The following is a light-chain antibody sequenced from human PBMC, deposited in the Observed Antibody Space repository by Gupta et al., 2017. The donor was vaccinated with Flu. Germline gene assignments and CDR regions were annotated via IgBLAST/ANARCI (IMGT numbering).Light chain of an antibody. CDR2: EVS. CDR3: SSYTSSSNYV. J-gene: IGLJ1*01. V-gene: IGLV2-14*01. Sequence: QSALTQPASVSGSPGPSITISCTGTSSDVGGYNYVSWYQQHPGKAPKLMIYEVSKRPSGVANRFSGSKSGNTASLTISGLQAEDEADYYCSSYTSSSNYVFGTGTKVTVL. CDR1: SSDVGGYNY.